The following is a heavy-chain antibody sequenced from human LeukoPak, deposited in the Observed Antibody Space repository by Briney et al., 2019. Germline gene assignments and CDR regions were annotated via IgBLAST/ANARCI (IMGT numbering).Heavy chain of an antibody. J-gene: IGHJ4*02. CDR3: ASLRVPGDFDY. Sequence: SETLSLTCTVSGGSISSSSYYWGWIRQPPGKGLEWIGNIYHSGNTYYNSSLKSRVTISVDTSKNQFSLRLTSVTTADTAVYYCASLRVPGDFDYWGQGTLVTVSS. V-gene: IGHV4-39*07. CDR1: GGSISSSSYY. CDR2: IYHSGNT. D-gene: IGHD3-16*01.